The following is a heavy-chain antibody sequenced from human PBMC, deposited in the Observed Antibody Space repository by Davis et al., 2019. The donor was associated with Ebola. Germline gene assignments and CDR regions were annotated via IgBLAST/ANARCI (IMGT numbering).Heavy chain of an antibody. J-gene: IGHJ4*02. Sequence: GESLKISCAPSGFSVSSNYMSWVRQAPGKGLEWVSVIYNGGYTSYADSVKGRFTISRDNSKNTLYLQMNSLRAEEPAVYYCAREQPCGGSCYSFLDSWGQGTLVTVSS. CDR3: AREQPCGGSCYSFLDS. CDR1: GFSVSSNY. D-gene: IGHD2-15*01. V-gene: IGHV3-53*01. CDR2: IYNGGYT.